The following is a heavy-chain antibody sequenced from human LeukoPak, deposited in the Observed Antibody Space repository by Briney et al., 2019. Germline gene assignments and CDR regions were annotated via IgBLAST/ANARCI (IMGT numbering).Heavy chain of an antibody. D-gene: IGHD3-9*01. J-gene: IGHJ5*02. V-gene: IGHV3-74*01. CDR3: AKEFDWLLVVWFDP. Sequence: GGSLRLSCAASGFTFSRYWMHWVRQAPGKGLVWVSRINNDGSTTTYADYVKGRFTISRDNSKNTLYLQMNSLRAEDTAVYYCAKEFDWLLVVWFDPWGQGTLVTVSS. CDR1: GFTFSRYW. CDR2: INNDGSTT.